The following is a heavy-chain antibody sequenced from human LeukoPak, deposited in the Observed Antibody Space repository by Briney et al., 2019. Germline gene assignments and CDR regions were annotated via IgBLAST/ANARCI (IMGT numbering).Heavy chain of an antibody. CDR3: AIPEAY. CDR1: GFTVSNYA. Sequence: GGSLRLSCAASGFTVSNYAMSWVRQAPGKGLEWVSAISASGGNTYYADSVKGRFTSSRDNSKNALYLQMNSLRVEDTAVYYCAIPEAYWGQGTPVTVSS. V-gene: IGHV3-23*01. J-gene: IGHJ4*02. CDR2: ISASGGNT.